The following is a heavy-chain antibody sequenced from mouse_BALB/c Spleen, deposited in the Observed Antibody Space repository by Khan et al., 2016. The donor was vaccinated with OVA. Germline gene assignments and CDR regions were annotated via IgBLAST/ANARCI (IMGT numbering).Heavy chain of an antibody. CDR2: ISYSGST. V-gene: IGHV3-2*02. Sequence: EVQLVESGPGLVTPSQSLSLTCTVTGYSITSGYGWNWIRQFPGNKLEWMGYISYSGSTNYNTPLKSRISITRDTSKNQFFLQLNSLTTEDTATYYRARTARIKYWGQGTTLTVSS. CDR3: ARTARIKY. D-gene: IGHD3-3*01. J-gene: IGHJ2*01. CDR1: GYSITSGYG.